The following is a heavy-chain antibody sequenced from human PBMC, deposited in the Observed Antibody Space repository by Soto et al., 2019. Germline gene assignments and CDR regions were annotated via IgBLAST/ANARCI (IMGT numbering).Heavy chain of an antibody. CDR2: ISGSGGST. CDR1: GFTFSSYA. CDR3: AKAAYFDWLPPLLAV. D-gene: IGHD3-9*01. V-gene: IGHV3-23*01. Sequence: GGSLRLSCAASGFTFSSYAMSWVRQAPGKGREWVSAISGSGGSTYYADSVKGRFTISRDNSKNTLYLQMNSLRAEDTAVYYCAKAAYFDWLPPLLAVWGQGTLVTVSS. J-gene: IGHJ4*02.